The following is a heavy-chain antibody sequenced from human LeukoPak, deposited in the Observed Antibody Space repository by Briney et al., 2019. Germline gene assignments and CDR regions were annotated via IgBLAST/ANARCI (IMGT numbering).Heavy chain of an antibody. D-gene: IGHD3-10*01. CDR1: GFTFNTYN. J-gene: IGHJ5*02. Sequence: GGSLRLSCAGSGFTFNTYNMNWVRQAPGKGLEWVAKIKQDGSEKYYVDSVKGRFTISRDNAKNSMYLLMNSLRVEDTAVYYCVRDVLYYYGAERLFWFDPWGQGTLVTVSS. CDR2: IKQDGSEK. V-gene: IGHV3-7*01. CDR3: VRDVLYYYGAERLFWFDP.